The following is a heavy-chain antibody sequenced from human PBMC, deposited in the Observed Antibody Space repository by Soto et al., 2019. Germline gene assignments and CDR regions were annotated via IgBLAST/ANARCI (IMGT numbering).Heavy chain of an antibody. CDR3: ASDWFGIDY. D-gene: IGHD3-16*01. Sequence: QVQLVQSGAEVKKPGASVKVSCKASGYTFTSYGISWVRQAPGQGLEWMGWINPYNGNTNYAQKLQGRITVPTDTSTNTAYMELWSPRSDDTAVYYCASDWFGIDYWGQGTLVTVSS. J-gene: IGHJ4*02. CDR2: INPYNGNT. V-gene: IGHV1-18*01. CDR1: GYTFTSYG.